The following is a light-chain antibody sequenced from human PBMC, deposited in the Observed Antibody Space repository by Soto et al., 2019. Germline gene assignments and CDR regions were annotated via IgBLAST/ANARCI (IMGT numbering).Light chain of an antibody. CDR1: QSVSSSY. CDR2: DTS. J-gene: IGKJ3*01. CDR3: QEYGNSPFT. Sequence: TQSPGTLSLSPGERATLSCRASQSVSSSYLAWYQQKPGQAPRLLIYDTSSRATGIPDRFSGSGSGTDFTLTISRLEPEDFAVYYCQEYGNSPFTFGPRTKVEIK. V-gene: IGKV3-20*01.